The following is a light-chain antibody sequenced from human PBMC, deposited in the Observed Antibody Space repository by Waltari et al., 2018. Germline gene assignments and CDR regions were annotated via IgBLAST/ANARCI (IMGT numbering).Light chain of an antibody. V-gene: IGLV1-40*01. Sequence: QSVLTQPPSVSGAPGQRVTISCTGSSPNIGAGYDVQWYQQLPGAAPKLLLYGNSIRPAGVPDRIAGSKSGTSASLAITGLQAEDEADYYCQSYDSSLSGYVFGIGTKVTVL. J-gene: IGLJ1*01. CDR3: QSYDSSLSGYV. CDR2: GNS. CDR1: SPNIGAGYD.